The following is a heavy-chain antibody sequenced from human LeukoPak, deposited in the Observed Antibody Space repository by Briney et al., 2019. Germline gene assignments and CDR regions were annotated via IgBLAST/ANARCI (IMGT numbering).Heavy chain of an antibody. CDR2: FYPSGST. D-gene: IGHD3-3*01. CDR3: TRDGGTLEHYYFYYMDV. CDR1: GGSISSYY. Sequence: PSETLSLTCTDSGGSISSYYWSWIRQPAGKGLEWIGRFYPSGSTTYNPSLKSRVTMSVDTSKNQFSLNLNSVTAADTAVYYCTRDGGTLEHYYFYYMDVWGKGTTVTVSS. V-gene: IGHV4-4*07. J-gene: IGHJ6*03.